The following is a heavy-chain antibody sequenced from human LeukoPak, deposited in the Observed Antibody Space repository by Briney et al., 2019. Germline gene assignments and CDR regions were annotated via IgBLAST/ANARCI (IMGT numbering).Heavy chain of an antibody. CDR3: ARGGGAVRPHFDY. Sequence: PSETLSLTCAVYGVSFSGYYWSWIRQPPGKGLEWIGEINHSGSTNYNPSLKSRVTISVDTSKNQFSLKLSSVTAADTAVYYCARGGGAVRPHFDYWGQGTLVTVSS. J-gene: IGHJ4*02. V-gene: IGHV4-34*01. D-gene: IGHD3-16*01. CDR2: INHSGST. CDR1: GVSFSGYY.